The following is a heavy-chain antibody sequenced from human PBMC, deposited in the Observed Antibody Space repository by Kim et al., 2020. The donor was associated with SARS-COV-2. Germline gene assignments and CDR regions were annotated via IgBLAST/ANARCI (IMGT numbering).Heavy chain of an antibody. D-gene: IGHD2-15*01. V-gene: IGHV3-48*03. Sequence: GGSLRLSCAASGFTFSRYEMNWVRQAPGKGLEWVSYISSSGDNIKYAASVRGRFTISRDNAQNSLYLQMNILRAEDSGVYYCARGNYCSGDTFDSGDYWGQGALVTVSS. CDR2: ISSSGDNI. CDR1: GFTFSRYE. J-gene: IGHJ4*02. CDR3: ARGNYCSGDTFDSGDY.